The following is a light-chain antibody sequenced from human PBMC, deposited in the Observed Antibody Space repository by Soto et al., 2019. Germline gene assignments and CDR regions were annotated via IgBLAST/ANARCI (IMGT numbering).Light chain of an antibody. CDR2: DVS. J-gene: IGLJ2*01. CDR3: SSYTSTTTQVV. Sequence: QSALTQPASVSGSPGQSITISCTGTSSDVGGYNYVSWYQQDPGKAPKLMIYDVSNRPSGVSNRFSGSKSGNTASLTISGLQPEDEADYYCSSYTSTTTQVVFGGGTKLTVL. V-gene: IGLV2-14*01. CDR1: SSDVGGYNY.